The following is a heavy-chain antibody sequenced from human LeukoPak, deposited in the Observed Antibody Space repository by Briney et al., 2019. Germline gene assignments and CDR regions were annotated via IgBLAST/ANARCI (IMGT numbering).Heavy chain of an antibody. CDR1: GFTFSNYG. D-gene: IGHD3-10*02. Sequence: GGSLRLSCSASGFTFSNYGMSWVRQAPGKGLDWVSSFSGSGAGAYYADSVKGRFTVSRDNSKNTLYLQMNSLRAEDTAVYYCAKGVNYFVLEYWGQGTLVTISS. CDR2: FSGSGAGA. J-gene: IGHJ4*02. V-gene: IGHV3-23*01. CDR3: AKGVNYFVLEY.